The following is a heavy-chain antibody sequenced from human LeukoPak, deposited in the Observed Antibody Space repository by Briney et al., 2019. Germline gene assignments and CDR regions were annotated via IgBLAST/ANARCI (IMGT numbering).Heavy chain of an antibody. J-gene: IGHJ4*02. CDR1: GFSFSSYP. D-gene: IGHD3-22*01. Sequence: GGSLRLSCSASGFSFSSYPMHWVRQAPGKGLEYVSGITSNGGSTYYADSVKGRSTISRDNSKNTLYLQMSSLRAEDTALYYCVTLSSGYYRYWGQGTLVTVSS. V-gene: IGHV3-64D*09. CDR2: ITSNGGST. CDR3: VTLSSGYYRY.